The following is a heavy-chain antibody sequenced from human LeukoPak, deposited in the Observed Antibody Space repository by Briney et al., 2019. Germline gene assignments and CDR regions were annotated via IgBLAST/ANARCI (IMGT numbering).Heavy chain of an antibody. Sequence: SQTLSLTCAISGDSVSSNSAAWNWIRQSPSRGLEWLGSTYYRSKWYNDYAVSVKSRITINPDTSKNQFSLQLNSVTPKDMAVYYCARDSRHSSSWYYWFDPWGQGTLVTVSS. V-gene: IGHV6-1*01. D-gene: IGHD6-13*01. CDR3: ARDSRHSSSWYYWFDP. J-gene: IGHJ5*02. CDR2: TYYRSKWYN. CDR1: GDSVSSNSAA.